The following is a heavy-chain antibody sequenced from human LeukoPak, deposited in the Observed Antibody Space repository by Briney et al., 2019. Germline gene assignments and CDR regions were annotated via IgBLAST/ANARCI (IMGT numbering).Heavy chain of an antibody. J-gene: IGHJ5*02. CDR3: ARAANWHDDDWFDP. Sequence: ASVKVSCKASGYTFTSYYINWVRQATGQGPEWMGWMNPNSGNTDYAQRFQGRVTMTRNTSINTAYMGLSSLRSEDTAVYYCARAANWHDDDWFDPWGQGTLVTVSS. CDR2: MNPNSGNT. CDR1: GYTFTSYY. V-gene: IGHV1-8*01. D-gene: IGHD1-1*01.